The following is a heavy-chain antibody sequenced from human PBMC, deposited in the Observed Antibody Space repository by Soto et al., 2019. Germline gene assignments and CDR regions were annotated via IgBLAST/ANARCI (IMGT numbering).Heavy chain of an antibody. CDR3: ARLSGPAAMLATYYYGMDV. CDR2: IDPSDSYT. J-gene: IGHJ6*02. Sequence: PGESLKISCKGSGYSFTSYWISWVRQMPGKGLEWMGRIDPSDSYTNYSPSFQGHVTISADKSISTAYLQWSSLKASDTAMYYCARLSGPAAMLATYYYGMDVWGQGTTVTVSS. D-gene: IGHD2-2*01. V-gene: IGHV5-10-1*01. CDR1: GYSFTSYW.